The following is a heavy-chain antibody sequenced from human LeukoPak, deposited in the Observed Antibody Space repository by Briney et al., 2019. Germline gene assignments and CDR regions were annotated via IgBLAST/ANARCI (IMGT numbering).Heavy chain of an antibody. CDR3: ARDLKQQQQLVRGNYYYGMDI. V-gene: IGHV3-53*01. Sequence: GGSLRLSCAASGFTVSSNYMSWVRQAPGKGLEWVSVIYSGGSTYYADSVKGRFTISRDNAKNSLYLQMNSLRAEDTAVYYCARDLKQQQQLVRGNYYYGMDIWGQGTTVTVS. D-gene: IGHD6-13*01. CDR1: GFTVSSNY. J-gene: IGHJ6*02. CDR2: IYSGGST.